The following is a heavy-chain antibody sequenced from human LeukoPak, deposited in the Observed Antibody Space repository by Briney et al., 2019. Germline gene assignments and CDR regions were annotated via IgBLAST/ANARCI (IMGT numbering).Heavy chain of an antibody. CDR2: ITPSGGT. V-gene: IGHV1-2*02. CDR3: ARDRYGDGFAHLDY. Sequence: ASVNVSCKPSGYTFTSYAIHWVRQAPGQGLEWMGWITPSGGTNYPQKFQGRVAITWDTSITTAYMDLSRLTSDDTAVYYCARDRYGDGFAHLDYWGQGALVTVSS. CDR1: GYTFTSYA. J-gene: IGHJ4*02. D-gene: IGHD5-24*01.